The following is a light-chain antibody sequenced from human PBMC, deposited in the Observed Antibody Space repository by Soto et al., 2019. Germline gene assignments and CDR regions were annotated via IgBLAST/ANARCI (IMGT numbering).Light chain of an antibody. CDR3: YSYRGSNAWV. J-gene: IGLJ3*02. CDR2: GVN. V-gene: IGLV2-14*01. Sequence: QSALTQPASVSGSPGQSITISCTGTSSDVAVYNYVSWFKQHPGKAPKLIIFGVNNRPSGVSDRFSGSKSGNTASLTISGLQTEDEADYYCYSYRGSNAWVFGGGTKLTVL. CDR1: SSDVAVYNY.